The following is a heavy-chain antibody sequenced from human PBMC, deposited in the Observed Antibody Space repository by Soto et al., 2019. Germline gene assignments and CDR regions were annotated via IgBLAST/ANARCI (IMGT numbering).Heavy chain of an antibody. J-gene: IGHJ4*02. CDR2: ISGSGGNT. D-gene: IGHD6-13*01. V-gene: IGHV3-23*01. CDR3: AKGGWVDIAAAGALFDY. Sequence: EVQLLESGGGLVQPGGSLRLSCAASGFTFSSYAMSWVRQAPGKGLEWVSAISGSGGNTYYADSVKGRFTISRDNSKNTLYLQGNSLRAEDTAIYYCAKGGWVDIAAAGALFDYWGQGTLVTVAS. CDR1: GFTFSSYA.